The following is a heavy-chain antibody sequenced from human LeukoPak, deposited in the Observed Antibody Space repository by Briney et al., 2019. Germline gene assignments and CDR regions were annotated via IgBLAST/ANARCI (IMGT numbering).Heavy chain of an antibody. CDR1: GGSFSGYY. D-gene: IGHD5-18*01. CDR2: INHSGST. Sequence: SETLSLTCAVHGGSFSGYYWSWIRQPPGKGLERIGEINHSGSTNYNPSLKSRVSISVDTSKNQFSLKLRSVTAADTAVYYCARIWIQLWLPNWFDPWGQGIMVTVSS. V-gene: IGHV4-34*01. CDR3: ARIWIQLWLPNWFDP. J-gene: IGHJ5*02.